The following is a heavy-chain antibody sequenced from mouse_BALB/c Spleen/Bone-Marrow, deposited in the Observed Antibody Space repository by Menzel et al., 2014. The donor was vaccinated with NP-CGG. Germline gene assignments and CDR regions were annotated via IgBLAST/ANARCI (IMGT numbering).Heavy chain of an antibody. V-gene: IGHV1S56*01. Sequence: VQLQQSGPELVKPGASVRISCKASGYTFTSYYIHWVKQRPGQGLEWIGWIYPGNVNTKYNEKFKGKATLTADKSSSTAYMQLSSLTSEDSAVYFCARNDYDYFDYWGQGTTPTVSS. J-gene: IGHJ2*01. CDR3: ARNDYDYFDY. D-gene: IGHD2-4*01. CDR2: IYPGNVNT. CDR1: GYTFTSYY.